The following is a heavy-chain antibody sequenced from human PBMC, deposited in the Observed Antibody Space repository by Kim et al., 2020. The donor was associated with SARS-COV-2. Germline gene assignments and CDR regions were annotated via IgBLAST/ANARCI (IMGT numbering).Heavy chain of an antibody. CDR2: INHSGST. CDR3: ARGLRAYYYDSSGKLDY. Sequence: SETLSLTCAVYGGSFSGYYWSWIRQPPGKGLEWIGEINHSGSTNYNPSLKSRVTISVDTSKNQFSLKLSSVTAADTAVYYCARGLRAYYYDSSGKLDYWGQGTLLTDSS. J-gene: IGHJ4*02. CDR1: GGSFSGYY. D-gene: IGHD3-22*01. V-gene: IGHV4-34*01.